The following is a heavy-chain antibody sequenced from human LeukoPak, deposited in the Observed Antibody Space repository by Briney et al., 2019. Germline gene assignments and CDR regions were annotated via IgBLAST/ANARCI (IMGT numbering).Heavy chain of an antibody. Sequence: PSETLSLTCTVSGGSISSYYWSWVRQPPGKGLEWIGYIYYSGSTNYNPSLKSRVTISVDTSKNQFSLKLSSVTAADTAVYYCARQSSGWYDWFDPWGQGTLVTVSS. CDR1: GGSISSYY. J-gene: IGHJ5*02. CDR2: IYYSGST. D-gene: IGHD6-19*01. CDR3: ARQSSGWYDWFDP. V-gene: IGHV4-59*01.